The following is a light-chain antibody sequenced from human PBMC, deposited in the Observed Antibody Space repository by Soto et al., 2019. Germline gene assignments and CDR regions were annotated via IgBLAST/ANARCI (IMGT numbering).Light chain of an antibody. V-gene: IGKV4-1*01. Sequence: DIVMTQSPDSLPVSLGERATINCKSSQSVFYSSNNRNYLTWYQQKPGQPPKLLIYWASTRESGVPDRFSGSGSGTDFTLTISSLQAEDVAVYYCQQYSSPPLTFGGGTKVDIK. CDR3: QQYSSPPLT. CDR2: WAS. J-gene: IGKJ4*01. CDR1: QSVFYSSNNRNY.